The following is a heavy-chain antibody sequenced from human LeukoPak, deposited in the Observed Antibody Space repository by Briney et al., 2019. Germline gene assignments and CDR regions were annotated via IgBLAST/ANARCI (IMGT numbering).Heavy chain of an antibody. CDR2: IYTSGST. D-gene: IGHD6-13*01. CDR3: ARAPIAAAFDY. CDR1: GGSISSGSYY. V-gene: IGHV4-61*02. J-gene: IGHJ4*02. Sequence: SETLSLTCTVSGGSISSGSYYWRWIRQPAGKGLEGIVRIYTSGSTNYNPYLKSRVTISVATSKNQFSLKLSSVTAADTAVYYCARAPIAAAFDYWGQGTLVTVSS.